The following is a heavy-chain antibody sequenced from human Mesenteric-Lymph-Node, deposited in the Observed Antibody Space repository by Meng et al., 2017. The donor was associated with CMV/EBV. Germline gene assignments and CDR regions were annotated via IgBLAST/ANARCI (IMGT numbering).Heavy chain of an antibody. CDR1: GYTFTGSY. J-gene: IGHJ5*02. CDR2: INPKTGDT. Sequence: ASVKVSCKASGYTFTGSYIHWVRQAPGQGLEFMGWINPKTGDTNYVQKFQGRVTMTRDTSNTTAYMELSSLASDDTAVYYCARDWPYKWNYLANYFDPWGQGTLVTVSS. V-gene: IGHV1-2*02. D-gene: IGHD1-7*01. CDR3: ARDWPYKWNYLANYFDP.